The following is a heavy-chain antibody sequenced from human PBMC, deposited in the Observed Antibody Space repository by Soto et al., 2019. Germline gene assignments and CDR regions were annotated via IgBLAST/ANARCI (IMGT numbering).Heavy chain of an antibody. J-gene: IGHJ4*02. CDR2: INHSGST. Sequence: SETLSLTCAVYGGSFSGYYWSWIRQPPGKGLEWIGEINHSGSTNYNPSLKSRVTISVDTSKNQFSLKLSSVTAADTAVYYCARVSGPLYYYDSSEIYYFDYWGQGTLVTVSS. D-gene: IGHD3-22*01. V-gene: IGHV4-34*01. CDR1: GGSFSGYY. CDR3: ARVSGPLYYYDSSEIYYFDY.